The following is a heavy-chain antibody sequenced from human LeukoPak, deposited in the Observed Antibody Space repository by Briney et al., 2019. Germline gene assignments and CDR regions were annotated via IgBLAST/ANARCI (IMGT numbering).Heavy chain of an antibody. CDR2: ISGSGGST. D-gene: IGHD6-13*01. CDR3: AKDRRIAAAGTPDLFDY. Sequence: PGGSLRLSCAASGFTFSSYAMSWVRQAPGKGLEWVSAISGSGGSTYYADSVKGRFTISRDNSKNTLHLQMNSLRAEDTAVYYCAKDRRIAAAGTPDLFDYWGQGTLVTVSS. J-gene: IGHJ4*02. V-gene: IGHV3-23*01. CDR1: GFTFSSYA.